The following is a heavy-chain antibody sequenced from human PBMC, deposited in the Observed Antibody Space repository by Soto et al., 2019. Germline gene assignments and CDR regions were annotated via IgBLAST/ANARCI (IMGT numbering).Heavy chain of an antibody. CDR3: ARASGWYCFDS. D-gene: IGHD6-19*01. CDR1: GGSISSYY. J-gene: IGHJ5*01. V-gene: IGHV4-59*08. Sequence: TLSLTCTVSGGSISSYYWSWIRQPPGKGLEWIGYIYYSGSTNYNPSLKSRVTISVDTSKNQFSLKLSSVTAADTAVYYCARASGWYCFDSWGQGTLVTVSS. CDR2: IYYSGST.